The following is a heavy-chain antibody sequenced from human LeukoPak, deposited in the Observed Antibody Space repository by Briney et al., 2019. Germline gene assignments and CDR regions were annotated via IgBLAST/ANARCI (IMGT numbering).Heavy chain of an antibody. CDR3: AKVRANRFASFDY. CDR1: GFTFSSYG. V-gene: IGHV3-23*01. CDR2: ISGSGTT. J-gene: IGHJ4*02. Sequence: GGSLRLSCAASGFTFSSYGMSWVRQAPGKGLEWVSGISGSGTTYYADSVKGRFTISRDNSKSTLYLQMNSLRAEDTAVYYCAKVRANRFASFDYWGQGTLVTVSS. D-gene: IGHD1/OR15-1a*01.